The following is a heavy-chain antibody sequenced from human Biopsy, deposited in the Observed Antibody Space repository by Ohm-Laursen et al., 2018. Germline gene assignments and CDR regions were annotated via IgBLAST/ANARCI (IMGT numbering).Heavy chain of an antibody. J-gene: IGHJ6*02. CDR3: ARTPILIVSAGLVYRHRRHLQGMDV. V-gene: IGHV2-70*11. D-gene: IGHD6-13*01. Sequence: TQTLTLTCSFSGFSLSARGMCVSWIRQAPGKALEWLARVFWDDYKDYRASLQTKLSISKDTSNDQVVLTVNNVDPADTDTYYCARTPILIVSAGLVYRHRRHLQGMDVWGQGIAVTVS. CDR1: GFSLSARGMC. CDR2: VFWDDYK.